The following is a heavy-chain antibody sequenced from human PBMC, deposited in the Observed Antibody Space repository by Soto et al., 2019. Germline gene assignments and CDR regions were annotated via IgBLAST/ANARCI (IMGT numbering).Heavy chain of an antibody. Sequence: ASVKVSCKASGFRFTSYAITWVRQAPGQGLEWMGWISAHNGNTKYAQKFQGWVTMTRDTSISTAYMELSRLRSDDTAVYYCARFYSSPWFDPWGQGTLVTVSS. J-gene: IGHJ5*02. CDR1: GFRFTSYA. D-gene: IGHD6-13*01. CDR3: ARFYSSPWFDP. V-gene: IGHV1-18*01. CDR2: ISAHNGNT.